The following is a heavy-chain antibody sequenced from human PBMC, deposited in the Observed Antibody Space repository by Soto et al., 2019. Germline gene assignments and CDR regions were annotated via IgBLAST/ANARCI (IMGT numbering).Heavy chain of an antibody. CDR1: GFTFSDYY. Sequence: GGSLRLSCAASGFTFSDYYMSWIRQAPGKGLEWVSYISSSGSTIYYADSVKGRFTISRDNAKNSLYLQMNSLRAEDTAVYYCARDRPNYSSSSSSSYYYYMDVWGKGTTVTVSS. CDR3: ARDRPNYSSSSSSSYYYYMDV. D-gene: IGHD6-6*01. V-gene: IGHV3-11*01. CDR2: ISSSGSTI. J-gene: IGHJ6*03.